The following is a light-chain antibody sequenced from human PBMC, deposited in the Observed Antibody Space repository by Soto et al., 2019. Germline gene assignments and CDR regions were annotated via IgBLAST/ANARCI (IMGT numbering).Light chain of an antibody. Sequence: QSALTQPRSESGSPGQSVTISCTGTSSDVGGYNYVSWYQQHPGKAPKLMIYDVSQRPSGVPDRFSGSKSGNTASLTISGLQHEDEADYYCCSYAGSHFLFGGGTKLTVL. J-gene: IGLJ2*01. CDR2: DVS. CDR1: SSDVGGYNY. V-gene: IGLV2-11*01. CDR3: CSYAGSHFL.